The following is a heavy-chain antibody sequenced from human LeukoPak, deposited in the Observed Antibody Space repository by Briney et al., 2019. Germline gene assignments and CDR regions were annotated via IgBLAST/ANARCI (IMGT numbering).Heavy chain of an antibody. CDR3: AREPIAARPPGGHYFDY. V-gene: IGHV4-4*07. J-gene: IGHJ4*02. Sequence: SETLSLTCTVSGGSISSYYWSWIRQPAGKGLEWIGRIYTSGSTNYNPSLKSRVTMSVDTSKSQFSLKLSSVTAADTAVYYCAREPIAARPPGGHYFDYWGQGTLVTVSS. D-gene: IGHD6-6*01. CDR2: IYTSGST. CDR1: GGSISSYY.